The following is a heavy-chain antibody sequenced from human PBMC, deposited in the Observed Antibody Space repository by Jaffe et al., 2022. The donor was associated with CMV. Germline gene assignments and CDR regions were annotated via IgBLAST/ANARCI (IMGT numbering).Heavy chain of an antibody. CDR3: ARIFGELGPIQQWLPVRYYYYYMDV. D-gene: IGHD6-19*01. J-gene: IGHJ6*03. CDR2: ISAYNGNT. Sequence: QVQLVQSGAEVKKPGASVKVSCKASGYTFTSYGISWVRQAPGQGLEWMGWISAYNGNTNYAQKLQGRVTMTTDTSTSTAYMELRSLRSDDTAVYYCARIFGELGPIQQWLPVRYYYYYMDVWGKGTTVTVSS. CDR1: GYTFTSYG. V-gene: IGHV1-18*04.